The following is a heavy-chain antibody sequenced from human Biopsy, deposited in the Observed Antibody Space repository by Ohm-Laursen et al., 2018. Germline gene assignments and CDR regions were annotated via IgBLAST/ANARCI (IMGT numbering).Heavy chain of an antibody. CDR3: ARLGSGDYFPTFFDV. D-gene: IGHD5-12*01. J-gene: IGHJ6*02. CDR2: IFYRGST. Sequence: SDTLSLTCIFSVGSISNNNYYGGWIRQPPGKGRGGIGRIFYRGSTHYKPSLKSRLNIPVDTSKNSFSVKRNSVTAADTAVYYCARLGSGDYFPTFFDVWGQGTTVTVSS. V-gene: IGHV4-39*01. CDR1: VGSISNNNYY.